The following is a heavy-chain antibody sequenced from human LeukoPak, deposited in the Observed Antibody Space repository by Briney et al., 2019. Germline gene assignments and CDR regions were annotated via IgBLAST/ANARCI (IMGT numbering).Heavy chain of an antibody. CDR3: ARLDIVVVPAAISY. D-gene: IGHD2-2*03. CDR2: IYYSGST. J-gene: IGHJ4*02. V-gene: IGHV4-39*01. Sequence: SETLSPTCTVSGGSISSSSYYWGWIRQPPGKGLEWIGSIYYSGSTYYNPSLKSRVTISVDTSKNQFSLKLSSVTAADTAVYYCARLDIVVVPAAISYWGQGTLVTVSS. CDR1: GGSISSSSYY.